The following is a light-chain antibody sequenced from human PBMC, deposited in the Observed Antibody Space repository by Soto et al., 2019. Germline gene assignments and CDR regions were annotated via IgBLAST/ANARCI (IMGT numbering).Light chain of an antibody. CDR3: QHYHNWPPWT. J-gene: IGKJ1*01. Sequence: EIVMTQSPATLSVSPGDRATLSCRASQSVRNNLAWYQQKPGQAPRLLIYGASTRATGIAARFSGSGSGTEFTLTINSLQSDDFAVYFCQHYHNWPPWTFGQGTKVDI. CDR2: GAS. CDR1: QSVRNN. V-gene: IGKV3-15*01.